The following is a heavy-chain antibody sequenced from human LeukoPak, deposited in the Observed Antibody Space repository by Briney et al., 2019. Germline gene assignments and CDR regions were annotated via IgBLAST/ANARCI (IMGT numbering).Heavy chain of an antibody. CDR1: GGTFSSYA. Sequence: SVKVSCKASGGTFSSYAISWVRQAPGQGLEWMGGIIPIFGTANYAQKFQGRVTITADESTSTAYMELSSLRSEDTAVYYCARGPTKPGIAAAGLDYWGQGTLVTVSS. D-gene: IGHD6-13*01. CDR2: IIPIFGTA. J-gene: IGHJ4*02. V-gene: IGHV1-69*13. CDR3: ARGPTKPGIAAAGLDY.